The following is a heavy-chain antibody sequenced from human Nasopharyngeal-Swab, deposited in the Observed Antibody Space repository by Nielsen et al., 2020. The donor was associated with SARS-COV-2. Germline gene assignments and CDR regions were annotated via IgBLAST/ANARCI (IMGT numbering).Heavy chain of an antibody. Sequence: GESLKISCAASGFTFSSYWMHWVRQAPGKGLVWVSRINSDGSSTSYADSVKGRFTISRDNAKNTLYLQMSSLRAEDTAVYYCVKAPSGSYRSGDAFDIWGQGTMVTVSS. CDR2: INSDGSST. J-gene: IGHJ3*02. CDR3: VKAPSGSYRSGDAFDI. V-gene: IGHV3-74*01. D-gene: IGHD1-26*01. CDR1: GFTFSSYW.